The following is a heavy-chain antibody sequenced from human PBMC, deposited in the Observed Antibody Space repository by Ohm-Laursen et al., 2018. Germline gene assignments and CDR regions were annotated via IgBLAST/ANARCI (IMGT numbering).Heavy chain of an antibody. J-gene: IGHJ4*02. CDR1: GGSIIGYY. CDR3: ARGGAFLDY. CDR2: IYYSGIT. Sequence: SQTLSLTCTVSGGSIIGYYWSWIRQPPGKGLEWIGYIYYSGITNYNPSLKSRITMSVDTSKNQFSLRLSSVTAADTAVYYCARGGAFLDYWGQGALVTVS. V-gene: IGHV4-59*01. D-gene: IGHD1-26*01.